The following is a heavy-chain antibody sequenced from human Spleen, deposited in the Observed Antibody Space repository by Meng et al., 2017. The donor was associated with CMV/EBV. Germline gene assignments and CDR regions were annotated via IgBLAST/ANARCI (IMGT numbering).Heavy chain of an antibody. D-gene: IGHD6-6*01. V-gene: IGHV4-61*01. CDR2: IYYSGST. CDR1: GGSVSSGSYY. J-gene: IGHJ6*02. Sequence: SETLSLTCTVSGGSVSSGSYYWSWIRQPPGKGLEWIGYIYYSGSTNYNPSLKSRVTISLDTSKNHFSLNLSSVTAADTAVYYCARGPLVATGYYSYYYGMDVWGQGTTVTVSS. CDR3: ARGPLVATGYYSYYYGMDV.